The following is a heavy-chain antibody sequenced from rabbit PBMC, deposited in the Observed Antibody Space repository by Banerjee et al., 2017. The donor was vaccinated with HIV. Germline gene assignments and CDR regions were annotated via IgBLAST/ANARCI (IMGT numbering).Heavy chain of an antibody. CDR3: ARDPLSYSDAGYAL. V-gene: IGHV1S40*01. J-gene: IGHJ4*01. CDR2: IYTGDGST. D-gene: IGHD6-1*01. CDR1: GFSFSRSNY. Sequence: QSLEESGGDLVKPEGSLTLTCTASGFSFSRSNYMCWVRQAPGKGLEWIGCIYTGDGSTYYASWAKGRFTISRSTSLNTVTLQMTSLTAADTATYFCARDPLSYSDAGYALWGPGTLVTVS.